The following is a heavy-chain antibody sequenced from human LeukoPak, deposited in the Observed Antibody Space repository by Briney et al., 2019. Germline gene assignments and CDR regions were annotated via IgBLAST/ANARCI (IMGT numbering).Heavy chain of an antibody. Sequence: PSETLSLTCSVSGDSISSHYWTWIRQPPGQGLEWIGYIHYSGTTNYNPSLKSRITTSLDTSKNQFSLKLNSVTAADTAVYYCARGGWSLDYWGQGTLVTVPS. V-gene: IGHV4-59*11. CDR2: IHYSGTT. J-gene: IGHJ4*02. CDR1: GDSISSHY. CDR3: ARGGWSLDY. D-gene: IGHD6-19*01.